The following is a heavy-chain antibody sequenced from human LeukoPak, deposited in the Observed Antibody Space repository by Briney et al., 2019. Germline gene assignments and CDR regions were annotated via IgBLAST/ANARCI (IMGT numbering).Heavy chain of an antibody. V-gene: IGHV3-7*01. Sequence: GGSLRLSCTASGFTVSNNHMSWVRQAPGKGLEWVAYIKKTGSETYYVDSVKGRFTITRDNTRSSLFLQMYSLRAEDTAVYFCAREDGYCSGGNCYSYFDSWGQGTLVTVSS. CDR2: IKKTGSET. J-gene: IGHJ4*02. CDR3: AREDGYCSGGNCYSYFDS. D-gene: IGHD2-15*01. CDR1: GFTVSNNH.